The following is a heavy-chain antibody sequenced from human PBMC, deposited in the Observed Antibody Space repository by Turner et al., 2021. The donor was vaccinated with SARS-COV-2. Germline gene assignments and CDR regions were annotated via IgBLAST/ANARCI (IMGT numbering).Heavy chain of an antibody. J-gene: IGHJ4*02. Sequence: QLQLQESGPGLVKPSETLSLTCSVSDVSISSSTYYWVWIRQPPGKGLEWIGSIYYNGNTYYNPSLKSRVSMSVDTSNNQFSLKLTSLTAADTALYYCATGDFWRGYAFDYWGQGTLVPVSS. CDR3: ATGDFWRGYAFDY. CDR1: DVSISSSTYY. CDR2: IYYNGNT. V-gene: IGHV4-39*01. D-gene: IGHD3-3*01.